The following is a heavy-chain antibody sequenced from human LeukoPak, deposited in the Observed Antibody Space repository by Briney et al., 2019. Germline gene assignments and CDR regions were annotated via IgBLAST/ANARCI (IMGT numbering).Heavy chain of an antibody. CDR3: ARDRYIVVVTAPLDY. V-gene: IGHV3-30-3*01. Sequence: GGSLRLSCAASGFTFSSYAMHWVRQAPGKGLEWVAVISYDGSNKYYADSVKGRFTISRDNSKNTLYLQMNSLRAEDTAVYYCARDRYIVVVTAPLDYWGQGTLVTVSS. D-gene: IGHD2-21*02. CDR2: ISYDGSNK. J-gene: IGHJ4*02. CDR1: GFTFSSYA.